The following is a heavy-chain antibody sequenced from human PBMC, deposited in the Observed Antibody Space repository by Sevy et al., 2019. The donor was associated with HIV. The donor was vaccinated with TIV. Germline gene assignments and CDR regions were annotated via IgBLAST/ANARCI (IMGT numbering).Heavy chain of an antibody. CDR1: GYTLSQLS. V-gene: IGHV1-24*01. CDR3: ATTKDYYDSSGYPFDY. J-gene: IGHJ4*02. Sequence: ASVKVSCKVSGYTLSQLSMHWVRQAPGKGLEWVGTFDPEDGRTIYAQKFQGRVTMTEDTSTDTAYMKLNSLNSEDTAVYYCATTKDYYDSSGYPFDYWGQGTQVTVSS. CDR2: FDPEDGRT. D-gene: IGHD3-22*01.